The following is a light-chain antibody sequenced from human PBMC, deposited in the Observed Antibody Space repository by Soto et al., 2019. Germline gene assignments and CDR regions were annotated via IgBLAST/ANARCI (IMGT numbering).Light chain of an antibody. Sequence: DIQMTQSPSTLSASVGDRVTITCRASQSISTWLAWYQHKPGKAPKLLIYDASSLESGVPSRFSGSESGTEFTLTISSLQPDDFATYYCQQYNTYHLTFGGGTKVEIK. CDR1: QSISTW. CDR2: DAS. CDR3: QQYNTYHLT. V-gene: IGKV1-5*01. J-gene: IGKJ4*01.